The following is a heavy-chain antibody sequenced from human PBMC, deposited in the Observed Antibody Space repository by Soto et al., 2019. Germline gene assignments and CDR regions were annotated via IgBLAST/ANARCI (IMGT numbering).Heavy chain of an antibody. CDR3: ASGVLY. CDR1: GGSIRSGVYI. V-gene: IGHV4-31*03. J-gene: IGHJ4*02. Sequence: QVQLQESGPRLVKPSQTLSLTCTVSGGSIRSGVYIWSWIRQPPGKGLEWFGNICYSVTTYYNPSLKTRVTILEDTPKNQVSLEPSYVTAADTAVYFCASGVLYWGQGTLVTVSS. D-gene: IGHD1-1*01. CDR2: ICYSVTT.